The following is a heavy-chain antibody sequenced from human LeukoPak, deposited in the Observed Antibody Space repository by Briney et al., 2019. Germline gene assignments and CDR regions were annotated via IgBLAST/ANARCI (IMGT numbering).Heavy chain of an antibody. Sequence: SETLSLTCTVSGGSIDSYYWSWIRQPPGKGLEWIGYIYYTGSTEYHPSLKSRVTISLDTSQNQFSLKLTSVTAADTAVYYCARVYQSAEYYFDYWGQGNLVSVSS. V-gene: IGHV4-59*01. D-gene: IGHD2-2*01. CDR1: GGSIDSYY. CDR3: ARVYQSAEYYFDY. J-gene: IGHJ4*02. CDR2: IYYTGST.